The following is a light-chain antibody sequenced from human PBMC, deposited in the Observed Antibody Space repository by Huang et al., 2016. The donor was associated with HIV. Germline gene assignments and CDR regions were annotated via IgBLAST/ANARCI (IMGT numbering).Light chain of an antibody. CDR3: HQYNDWPPWT. Sequence: EIVMTQSPATLSVSPGERAILICRASQNIDTNVVWYQQKPGQAPRRLIFGASTRATGISARFTGGWSETDFTLTINSVQSEDVAMYYCHQYNDWPPWTFGQGTRVEI. CDR2: GAS. V-gene: IGKV3-15*01. J-gene: IGKJ1*01. CDR1: QNIDTN.